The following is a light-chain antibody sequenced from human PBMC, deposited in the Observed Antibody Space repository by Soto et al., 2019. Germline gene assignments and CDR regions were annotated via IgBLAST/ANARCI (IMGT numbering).Light chain of an antibody. CDR1: QSLTRN. CDR2: GAS. J-gene: IGKJ1*01. V-gene: IGKV3-11*01. CDR3: QQRSDWPWT. Sequence: ELVITPSPATLSVSPVESVTLSCRASQSLTRNLAWYQHKPGQSPRLLIYGASTRATGIPARFSGGGSGTDFILTISSLEPEDFAVYYCQQRSDWPWTFGQGTKVDIK.